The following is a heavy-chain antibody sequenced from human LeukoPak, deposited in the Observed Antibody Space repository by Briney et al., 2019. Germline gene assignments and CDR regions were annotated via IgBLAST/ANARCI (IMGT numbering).Heavy chain of an antibody. J-gene: IGHJ4*02. Sequence: SETLSHTCTVSGGSISSGGYYWSWIRQHPGKGLEWIGYIYYSGSTYYNPSLKSRVTISVDTSKNQFSLKLSSVTAADTAVYYCARISYYYDSSGYHYYFDYWGRGTLVTVSS. CDR2: IYYSGST. CDR3: ARISYYYDSSGYHYYFDY. D-gene: IGHD3-22*01. CDR1: GGSISSGGYY. V-gene: IGHV4-31*03.